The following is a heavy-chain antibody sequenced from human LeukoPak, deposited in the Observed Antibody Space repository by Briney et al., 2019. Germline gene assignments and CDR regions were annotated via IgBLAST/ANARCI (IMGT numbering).Heavy chain of an antibody. J-gene: IGHJ4*02. D-gene: IGHD2-15*01. CDR2: ISYDGSNK. CDR3: AKELVTATRKVSYEFDY. CDR1: GFTYSSYG. V-gene: IGHV3-30*18. Sequence: PGRSLRLSCAASGFTYSSYGMHWVRQAPGKGLEWVAVISYDGSNKYYADSVKGRFTISRDNPKNTLYLQMNSLRAEDTAVYYCAKELVTATRKVSYEFDYWGQGTLVTVSS.